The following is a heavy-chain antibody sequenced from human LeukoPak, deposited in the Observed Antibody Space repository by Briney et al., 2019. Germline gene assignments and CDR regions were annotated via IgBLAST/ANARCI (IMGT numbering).Heavy chain of an antibody. V-gene: IGHV1-46*01. Sequence: EASVKVSCKASGYTFTSYYMHWVRQAPGQGLEWMGIINPSGGSTSYAQRFQDRVTVTRDTSTSTVHMELSGLRSEDTAVYYCARDQEGFDYWGQGTLVTVSS. CDR1: GYTFTSYY. CDR2: INPSGGST. CDR3: ARDQEGFDY. J-gene: IGHJ4*02.